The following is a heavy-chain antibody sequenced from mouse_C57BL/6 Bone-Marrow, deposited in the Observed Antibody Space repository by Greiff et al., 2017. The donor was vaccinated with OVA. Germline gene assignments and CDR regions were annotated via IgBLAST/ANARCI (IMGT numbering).Heavy chain of an antibody. CDR2: IWSGGST. D-gene: IGHD2-5*01. CDR1: GFSLTSYG. V-gene: IGHV2-2*01. CDR3: ASYSNYDYYAMDY. J-gene: IGHJ4*01. Sequence: VKLVESGPGLVQPSQSLSITCTVSGFSLTSYGVHWVRQSPGKGLEWLGVIWSGGSTDYNAAFISRLSISKDNSKSQVFFKMNSLQADDTAIYYCASYSNYDYYAMDYWGQGTSVTVSS.